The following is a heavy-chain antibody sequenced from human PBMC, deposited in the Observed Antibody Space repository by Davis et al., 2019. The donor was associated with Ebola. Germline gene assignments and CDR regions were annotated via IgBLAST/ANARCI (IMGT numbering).Heavy chain of an antibody. J-gene: IGHJ6*02. V-gene: IGHV4-39*01. CDR2: IYYTGST. Sequence: MPSETLSLTCNVSGGSISNSNYYWGWIRRPPGKGLEWIGTIYYTGSTYYNPSLKSRVTISVDTSKNQFSLKLSSVTAADTAVYYCARRLVITGTTRGYGMDVWGQGTTVTVSS. CDR3: ARRLVITGTTRGYGMDV. D-gene: IGHD1-7*01. CDR1: GGSISNSNYY.